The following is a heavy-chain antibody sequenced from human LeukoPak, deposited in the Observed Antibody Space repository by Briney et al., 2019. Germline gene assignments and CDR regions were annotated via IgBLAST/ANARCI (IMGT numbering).Heavy chain of an antibody. D-gene: IGHD1-26*01. CDR1: GFTFSSYS. J-gene: IGHJ4*02. CDR2: ISSSSGNI. V-gene: IGHV3-48*04. CDR3: AKGSVGATTGGFDY. Sequence: GGSLRLSCAASGFTFSSYSMNWVRQAPGKGLEWVSYISSSSGNIYYADSVKGRFTISRDNAKNSLYLQMNSLRAEDMALYYCAKGSVGATTGGFDYWGQGTLVTVSS.